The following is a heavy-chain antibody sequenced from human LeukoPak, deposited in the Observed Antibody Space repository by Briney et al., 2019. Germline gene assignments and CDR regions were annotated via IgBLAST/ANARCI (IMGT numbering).Heavy chain of an antibody. V-gene: IGHV3-7*01. CDR2: IKQDGSIK. CDR1: GFTFSSYW. CDR3: ARDPMTAAGSKDGMDV. Sequence: PGGSLRLSCAASGFTFSSYWMSWVRQAPGKGLEWVANIKQDGSIKFYVDSVKGRFTISRDNSKNTLYLQMNSLRAEDTAVYYCARDPMTAAGSKDGMDVWGQGTTVTVSS. J-gene: IGHJ6*02. D-gene: IGHD6-13*01.